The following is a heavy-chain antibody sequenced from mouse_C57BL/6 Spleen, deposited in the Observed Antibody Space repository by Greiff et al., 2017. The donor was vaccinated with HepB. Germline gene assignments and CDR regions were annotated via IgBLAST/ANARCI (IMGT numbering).Heavy chain of an antibody. CDR3: ALYYGSSYSYWYFDV. V-gene: IGHV14-2*01. CDR2: IDPEDGET. Sequence: VQLQQSGAELVKPGASVKLSCTASGFNIKDYYMHWVKQRTEQGLEWIGRIDPEDGETKYAPKFQGKAAITADTSSNTAYLQLSSLTSEDTAVYYCALYYGSSYSYWYFDVWGTGTTVTVSS. D-gene: IGHD1-1*01. CDR1: GFNIKDYY. J-gene: IGHJ1*03.